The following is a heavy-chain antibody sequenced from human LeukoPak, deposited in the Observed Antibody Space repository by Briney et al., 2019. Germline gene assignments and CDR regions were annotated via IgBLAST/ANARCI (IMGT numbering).Heavy chain of an antibody. CDR3: ARDVRGGYCSGGSCYYNWFDP. D-gene: IGHD2-15*01. Sequence: SVKVSCKASGGTFSSYAISWVRQAPGQGLEWMGGIIPIFGTANYAQKFQGRVAITADKSTSTAYMELSSLRSEDTAVYYCARDVRGGYCSGGSCYYNWFDPWGQGTLVTVSS. J-gene: IGHJ5*02. V-gene: IGHV1-69*06. CDR1: GGTFSSYA. CDR2: IIPIFGTA.